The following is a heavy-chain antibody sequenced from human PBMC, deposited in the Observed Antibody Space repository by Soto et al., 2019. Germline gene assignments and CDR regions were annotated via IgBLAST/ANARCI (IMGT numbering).Heavy chain of an antibody. CDR3: ASKQGLRPGGGGTEPLDI. CDR1: GYSFTSQY. V-gene: IGHV1-46*01. Sequence: QVQLVQSGAEVKKPGASVKISCEASGYSFTSQYVHWVRQAPGQGLEWMGIINPNGGSTTYAQKFPGAAPLTRGTSTANGYKGRGTPTPGAPAVYFRASKQGLRPGGGGTEPLDIWGQGTMVTVAS. CDR2: INPNGGST. D-gene: IGHD3-16*01. J-gene: IGHJ3*02.